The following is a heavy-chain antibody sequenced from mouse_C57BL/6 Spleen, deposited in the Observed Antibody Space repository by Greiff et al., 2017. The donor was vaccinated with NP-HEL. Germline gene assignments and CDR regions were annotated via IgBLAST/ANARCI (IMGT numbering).Heavy chain of an antibody. CDR3: ARYRTGGDEDYAMDY. Sequence: EVMLVESGGGLVQPGGSLSLSCAASGFTFTDYYMSWVRQPPGKALEWLGFIRNKANGYTTEYSASVKGRFTISRDNSQSILYLQMNALRAEDSATYYCARYRTGGDEDYAMDYWGQGTSVTVSS. V-gene: IGHV7-3*01. CDR2: IRNKANGYTT. D-gene: IGHD4-1*01. J-gene: IGHJ4*01. CDR1: GFTFTDYY.